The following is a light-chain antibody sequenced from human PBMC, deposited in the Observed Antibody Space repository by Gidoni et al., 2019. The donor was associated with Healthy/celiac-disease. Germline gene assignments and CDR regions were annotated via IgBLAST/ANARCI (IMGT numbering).Light chain of an antibody. CDR3: QQYYSYPRT. CDR1: KGINSY. CDR2: AAS. J-gene: IGKJ3*01. V-gene: IGKV1-8*01. Sequence: RLTKSPSSFSASTGDRVTITCRASKGINSYLAWYQQKPGKAPKLLIYAASTLQGGVPSRFSGSGSGTDFTLTISCLQSEDFATYYCQQYYSYPRTFGPGTKVDIK.